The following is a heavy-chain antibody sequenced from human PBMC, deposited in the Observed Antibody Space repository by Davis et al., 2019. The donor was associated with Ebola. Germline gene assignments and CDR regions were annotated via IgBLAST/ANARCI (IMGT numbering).Heavy chain of an antibody. D-gene: IGHD5-18*01. J-gene: IGHJ4*02. V-gene: IGHV4-61*01. Sequence: SETLSLTCTVSGGSVSSGNYYWSWIRQPPGKGLEWIGYIYYSGSTNYNPSLKSRVTISVVTSKNQFSLKLSSVTAADTAVYYCARGYSYASDYWGQGTLVTVSS. CDR3: ARGYSYASDY. CDR2: IYYSGST. CDR1: GGSVSSGNYY.